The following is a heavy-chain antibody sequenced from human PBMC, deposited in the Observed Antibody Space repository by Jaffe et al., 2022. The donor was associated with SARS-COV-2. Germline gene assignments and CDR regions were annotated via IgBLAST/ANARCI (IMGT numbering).Heavy chain of an antibody. CDR2: ISYDGSNK. CDR1: GFTFSSYG. CDR3: AKDQMDTAMSPFDY. Sequence: QVQLVESGGGVVQPGRSLRLSCAASGFTFSSYGMHWVRQAPGKGLEWVAVISYDGSNKYYADSVKGRFTISRDNSKNTLYLQMNSLRAEDTAVYYCAKDQMDTAMSPFDYWGQGTLVTVSS. V-gene: IGHV3-30*18. J-gene: IGHJ4*02. D-gene: IGHD5-18*01.